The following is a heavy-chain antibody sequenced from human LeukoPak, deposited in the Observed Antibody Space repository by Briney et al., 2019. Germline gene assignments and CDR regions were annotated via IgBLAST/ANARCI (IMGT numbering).Heavy chain of an antibody. J-gene: IGHJ5*02. V-gene: IGHV3-30*18. Sequence: GGSLRLSCAASGFTFSSYGMHWVRQAPGKGLEWVAVISYDGSNKYYADSVKGRFTISRDNSKNTLYLQMNSLRAEDTAVYSCAKGRIAAAGLFDPWGQGTLVTVSS. D-gene: IGHD6-13*01. CDR3: AKGRIAAAGLFDP. CDR2: ISYDGSNK. CDR1: GFTFSSYG.